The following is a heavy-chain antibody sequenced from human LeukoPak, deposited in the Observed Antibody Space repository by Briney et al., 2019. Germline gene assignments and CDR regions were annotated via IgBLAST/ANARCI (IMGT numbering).Heavy chain of an antibody. CDR2: INHSGST. Sequence: SETLSLTCAVYGGSFSGYYWSWIRQPPGKGLEWIGEINHSGSTNYNPSLKSRVTISVDTPKNQFSLKLSSVTAADTAVYYCAIRITGTTTNWFDPWGQGTLVAVSS. D-gene: IGHD1-20*01. V-gene: IGHV4-34*01. CDR1: GGSFSGYY. CDR3: AIRITGTTTNWFDP. J-gene: IGHJ5*02.